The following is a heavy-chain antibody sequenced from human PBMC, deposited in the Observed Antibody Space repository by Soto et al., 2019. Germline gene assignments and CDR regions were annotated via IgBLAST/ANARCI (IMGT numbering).Heavy chain of an antibody. V-gene: IGHV4-30-4*01. D-gene: IGHD3-3*01. Sequence: PSETLSLTCTVSGGSISSGDYYWSWIRQPPGKGLEWIGYIYYSGSTYYNPSLKSRVTISVDTSKNQFSLKLSSVTAADTAVYYCARDTYYDFWSGRFHWLRDYYYGMDVWGQGTTVTVSS. J-gene: IGHJ6*02. CDR3: ARDTYYDFWSGRFHWLRDYYYGMDV. CDR2: IYYSGST. CDR1: GGSISSGDYY.